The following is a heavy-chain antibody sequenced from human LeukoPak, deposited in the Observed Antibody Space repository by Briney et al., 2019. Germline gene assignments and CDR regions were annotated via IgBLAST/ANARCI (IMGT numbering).Heavy chain of an antibody. Sequence: SETLSFTCTVSGGSISGHYWSWIRQPPGKGLEWIGYIYYSGSTSYNPSLKSRVTMSVDTSKKQFSLNLSSVTAADTAVYYCARYFYERSGYYILDYWGQGTLVTVSS. J-gene: IGHJ4*02. CDR1: GGSISGHY. CDR3: ARYFYERSGYYILDY. CDR2: IYYSGST. D-gene: IGHD3-22*01. V-gene: IGHV4-59*11.